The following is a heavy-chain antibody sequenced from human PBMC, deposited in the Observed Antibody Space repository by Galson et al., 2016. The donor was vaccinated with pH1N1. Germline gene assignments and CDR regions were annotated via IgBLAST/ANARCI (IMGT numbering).Heavy chain of an antibody. CDR3: AHSLYGDYVGWFDP. D-gene: IGHD4-17*01. CDR1: GFSLSTRGVG. Sequence: PALVKPPQTLTLTCTFSGFSLSTRGVGVGWIRQPPGKALEWLALIYWNDDKRYSPSLKSRLTITEDTSKNQVVLTMTNMDPVDTATFYCAHSLYGDYVGWFDPWGQGTLVTVSS. V-gene: IGHV2-5*01. J-gene: IGHJ5*02. CDR2: IYWNDDK.